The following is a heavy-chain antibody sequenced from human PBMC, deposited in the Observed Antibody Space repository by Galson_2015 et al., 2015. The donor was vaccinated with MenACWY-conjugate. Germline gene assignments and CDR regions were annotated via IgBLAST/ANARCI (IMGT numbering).Heavy chain of an antibody. CDR3: ARRASGWYGDY. J-gene: IGHJ4*02. V-gene: IGHV1-3*01. CDR2: INAGNGNT. Sequence: SVKVSCKASGYTFTSYAMHWVRQAPGQGLEWMGWINAGNGNTKYSQKFQGRVTITRDTSASTAYMELSSLRSEDTAVYYCARRASGWYGDYWGQGTLVTVSS. CDR1: GYTFTSYA. D-gene: IGHD6-19*01.